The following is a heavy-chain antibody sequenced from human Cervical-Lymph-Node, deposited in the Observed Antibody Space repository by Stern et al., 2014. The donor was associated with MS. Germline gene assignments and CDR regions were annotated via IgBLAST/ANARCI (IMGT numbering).Heavy chain of an antibody. CDR2: VYPGDSDI. CDR3: ARLGGITSYWYLNL. Sequence: EVQLVQSGAEVKKPGESLKISCKGSGYSFTNYWIGWVRQMPGKGLEWMGIVYPGDSDIRYSPSFQGEVTISADKSINTAYLQWSNLKASDTAIYYCARLGGITSYWYLNLWGRGTLVTVSS. D-gene: IGHD1-26*01. V-gene: IGHV5-51*03. CDR1: GYSFTNYW. J-gene: IGHJ2*01.